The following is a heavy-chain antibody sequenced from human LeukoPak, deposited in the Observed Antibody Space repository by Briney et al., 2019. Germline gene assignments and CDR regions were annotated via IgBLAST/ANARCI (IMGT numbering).Heavy chain of an antibody. CDR1: GFNFNTYN. CDR3: ARNGRPIVVEWYFDL. Sequence: GGSLRLSCGVSGFNFNTYNMNWVRQAPGKGLEWVSTISSSSSYMYYADSVRGRFTISRDNAKNSLYLQMNSLRAEDTALYYCARNGRPIVVEWYFDLWGRGTLVTVSS. J-gene: IGHJ2*01. D-gene: IGHD3-22*01. V-gene: IGHV3-21*04. CDR2: ISSSSSYM.